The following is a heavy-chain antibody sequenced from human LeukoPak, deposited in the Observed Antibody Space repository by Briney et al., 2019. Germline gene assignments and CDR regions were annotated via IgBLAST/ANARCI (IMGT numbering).Heavy chain of an antibody. V-gene: IGHV4-34*01. CDR2: INHSGST. D-gene: IGHD3-16*01. CDR3: ARGKGGFPDDAFDI. J-gene: IGHJ3*02. CDR1: GFTFSNYE. Sequence: PGGSLRLSCAASGFTFSNYEMNWVRQAPGKGLEWIGEINHSGSTNYNPSLKSRVTISVDTSKNQFSLKLSSVTAADTAVYYCARGKGGFPDDAFDIWGQGTMVTVSS.